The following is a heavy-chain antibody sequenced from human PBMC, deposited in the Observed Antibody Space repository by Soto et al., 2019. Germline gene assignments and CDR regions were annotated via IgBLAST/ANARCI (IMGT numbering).Heavy chain of an antibody. CDR1: GFTFSSYA. J-gene: IGHJ4*02. Sequence: PGGSLSLSCAASGFTFSSYAMSWVRQAPGKGLEWVSAISGSGGSTYYADSVKGRFTISRDNSKNTLYLQMNSLRAEDTAVYYCAKGHRPLASYLYFDYWGQGTLVTVSS. CDR3: AKGHRPLASYLYFDY. CDR2: ISGSGGST. V-gene: IGHV3-23*01. D-gene: IGHD1-26*01.